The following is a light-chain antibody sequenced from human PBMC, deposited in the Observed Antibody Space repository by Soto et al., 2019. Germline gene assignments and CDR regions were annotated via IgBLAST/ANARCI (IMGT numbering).Light chain of an antibody. CDR2: GAS. CDR3: QQYQSLT. CDR1: QSVNTN. Sequence: ETVMPQSAATLSVSPGERTTLSCRASQSVNTNLAWYQQKPGQAPRLLIHGASSRVTGIPDRFSGSGSGTDFTLTITRLEPEDFAVYYCQQYQSLTFGGGTRWIS. J-gene: IGKJ4*01. V-gene: IGKV3D-15*01.